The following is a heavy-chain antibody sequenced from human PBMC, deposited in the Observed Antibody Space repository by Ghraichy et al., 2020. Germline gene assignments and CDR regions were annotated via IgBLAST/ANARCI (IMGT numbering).Heavy chain of an antibody. D-gene: IGHD2-15*01. V-gene: IGHV3-74*01. CDR3: AREYCRGGRCYFGTGGSHFDY. CDR1: GFTFSNYW. J-gene: IGHJ4*02. CDR2: IKSDGSST. Sequence: GESLNISCAASGFTFSNYWMHWVRQAPGKGLVWVSRIKSDGSSTIYADSVKGRFTISRDNAKNTLYLQMNSLRAEDTAVYYCAREYCRGGRCYFGTGGSHFDYWGQGSLVTVSS.